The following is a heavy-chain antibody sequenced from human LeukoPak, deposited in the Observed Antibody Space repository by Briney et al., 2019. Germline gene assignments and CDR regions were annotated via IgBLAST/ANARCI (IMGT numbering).Heavy chain of an antibody. CDR1: GGCISSYY. CDR2: IYYSGST. CDR3: AREPSGSRPIGYMDV. V-gene: IGHV4-59*01. J-gene: IGHJ6*03. D-gene: IGHD1-26*01. Sequence: SETLSLTCTVSGGCISSYYWSWIRQPPGKGLEWIGYIYYSGSTNYNPSLKSRVTISVDTSKNQFSLKLSSVTAADTAVYYCAREPSGSRPIGYMDVWGKGTTVTISS.